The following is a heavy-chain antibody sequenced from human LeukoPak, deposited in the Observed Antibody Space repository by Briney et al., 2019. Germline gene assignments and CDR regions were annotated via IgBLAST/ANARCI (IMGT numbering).Heavy chain of an antibody. CDR2: IGTAGDT. D-gene: IGHD3-22*01. Sequence: GGSLRLSCAASGFTFSSYDMLWVRQATGKGLEWVSAIGTAGDTYCPGSVKGRFTISRENAKNSLYLQMNSLRAGDTAVYYCARGSAESYYYDSSGYYDYWGQGTLVTVSS. J-gene: IGHJ4*02. CDR3: ARGSAESYYYDSSGYYDY. V-gene: IGHV3-13*01. CDR1: GFTFSSYD.